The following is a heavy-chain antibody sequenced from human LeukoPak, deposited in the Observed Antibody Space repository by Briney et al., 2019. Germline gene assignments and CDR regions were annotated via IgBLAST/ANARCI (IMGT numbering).Heavy chain of an antibody. Sequence: SQTLSLTCTVSGGSISSGAYYWSWIRQPPGKGLEWIGYYSYSGSIYYSPSLKSRVTISVATSKNQCSLKLSSVTAADTAVYYCARALGFWSGSDYWGQGTLVTVSS. D-gene: IGHD3-3*01. V-gene: IGHV4-30-4*08. CDR3: ARALGFWSGSDY. CDR1: GGSISSGAYY. J-gene: IGHJ4*02. CDR2: YSYSGSI.